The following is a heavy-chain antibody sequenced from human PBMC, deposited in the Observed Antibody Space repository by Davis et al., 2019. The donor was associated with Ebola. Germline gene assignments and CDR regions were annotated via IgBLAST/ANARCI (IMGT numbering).Heavy chain of an antibody. CDR2: ISISSAFI. D-gene: IGHD3-9*01. Sequence: GGSLRLSCAASGFTVSSNYMTWVRQAPGKGLEWVSSISISSAFIYYADSVKGRFTVSRDNAKSSLSLQMNSLRAEDTAVYYCARDQTDWLLEGWFDPWGQGTLVTVSS. J-gene: IGHJ5*02. CDR1: GFTVSSNY. V-gene: IGHV3-21*01. CDR3: ARDQTDWLLEGWFDP.